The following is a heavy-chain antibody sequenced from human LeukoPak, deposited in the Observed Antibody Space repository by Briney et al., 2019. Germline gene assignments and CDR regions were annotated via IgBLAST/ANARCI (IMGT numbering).Heavy chain of an antibody. Sequence: PSETLSLTCTVSGGSISSYYWSWIRRPPGKGLEWIGYIYYSGSTNYNPSLKSRVTISVDTSKNQFSLKLSSVTAADTAVYYCAGGGATTLGYWGQGTLVTVSS. CDR3: AGGGATTLGY. D-gene: IGHD5-24*01. J-gene: IGHJ4*02. CDR2: IYYSGST. CDR1: GGSISSYY. V-gene: IGHV4-59*08.